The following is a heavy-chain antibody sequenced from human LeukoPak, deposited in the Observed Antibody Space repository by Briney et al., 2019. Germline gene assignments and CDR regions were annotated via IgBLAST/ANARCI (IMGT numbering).Heavy chain of an antibody. V-gene: IGHV3-21*01. CDR2: ISSSSSYI. J-gene: IGHJ4*02. Sequence: GGSLRLSCSASGFSFNIYGMNWVRQAPGKGLEWVSSISSSSSYIYYADSVKGRFTISRDNAKNSLYLQMNSLRAEDTAVYYCARDLPNEWELRVFDYWGQGTLVTVSS. CDR3: ARDLPNEWELRVFDY. CDR1: GFSFNIYG. D-gene: IGHD1-26*01.